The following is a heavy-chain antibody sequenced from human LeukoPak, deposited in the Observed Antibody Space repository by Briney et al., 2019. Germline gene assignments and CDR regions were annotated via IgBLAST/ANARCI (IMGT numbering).Heavy chain of an antibody. J-gene: IGHJ6*03. D-gene: IGHD5-24*01. CDR1: GYTFTGYY. Sequence: GASVKVSCKASGYTFTGYYMHWVRQAPGQGLEWMGWINPNSGGTNYAQKFQGRVTMTRDTSISTAYMELSRLRSDDTAVYYCARDGVEMATTGLYYYYYYMDVWGKGTTVTVSS. V-gene: IGHV1-2*02. CDR2: INPNSGGT. CDR3: ARDGVEMATTGLYYYYYYMDV.